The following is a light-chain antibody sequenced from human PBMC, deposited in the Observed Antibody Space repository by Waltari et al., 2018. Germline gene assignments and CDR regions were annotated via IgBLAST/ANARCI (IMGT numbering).Light chain of an antibody. V-gene: IGLV1-40*01. CDR3: QSYESSKRWV. Sequence: VLTQPPSVSGASGHRVTISCSGADSNIRAGYDVQWYRQIPGTAPKLLIYGNGNRPSGVPERLSGSKSGTTASLTISGLQADDEADYYCQSYESSKRWVFGSGTKLTVL. J-gene: IGLJ3*02. CDR1: DSNIRAGYD. CDR2: GNG.